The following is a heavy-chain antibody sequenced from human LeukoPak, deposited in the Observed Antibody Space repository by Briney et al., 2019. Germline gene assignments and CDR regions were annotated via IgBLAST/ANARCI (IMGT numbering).Heavy chain of an antibody. D-gene: IGHD6-19*01. CDR1: RYSFTNFD. CDR3: ARGPQWRGDYYYMDV. CDR2: MNPNSGNK. Sequence: GASVKVSCKASRYSFTNFDINWVRQATGQGVEWMGWMNPNSGNKGYAQKFQGRVTMTMNTSITTAYMELSSLRSEDTAVYYCARGPQWRGDYYYMDVWGRGTTVTVSS. J-gene: IGHJ6*03. V-gene: IGHV1-8*01.